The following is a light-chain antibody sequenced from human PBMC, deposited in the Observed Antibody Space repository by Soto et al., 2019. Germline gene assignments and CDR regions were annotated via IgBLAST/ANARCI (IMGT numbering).Light chain of an antibody. V-gene: IGKV1-39*01. CDR3: QQSISSPYT. J-gene: IGKJ2*01. Sequence: DIQMTQSPSSLSASVGDRATLTCRASQTVDNYLNWYQQKSGQAPKLLIYDASSIHSGVPPRFSGSGSGTDFTLTISSLQPEDFATYYCQQSISSPYTFGRGTKVQIK. CDR2: DAS. CDR1: QTVDNY.